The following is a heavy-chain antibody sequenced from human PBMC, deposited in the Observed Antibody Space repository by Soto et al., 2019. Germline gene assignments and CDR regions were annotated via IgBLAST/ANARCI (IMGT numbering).Heavy chain of an antibody. CDR2: ISGSGGST. J-gene: IGHJ4*02. CDR1: GFTFSSYA. D-gene: IGHD2-15*01. CDR3: AKASCSGGSCYYFDY. V-gene: IGHV3-23*01. Sequence: GGSLRLSCAASGFTFSSYAMSWVRQAPGKGLEWVSAISGSGGSTYYADSVKGRFTISRDNSKNTLYLQMNSLRADDTAVYYCAKASCSGGSCYYFDYWGQGTLVTVSS.